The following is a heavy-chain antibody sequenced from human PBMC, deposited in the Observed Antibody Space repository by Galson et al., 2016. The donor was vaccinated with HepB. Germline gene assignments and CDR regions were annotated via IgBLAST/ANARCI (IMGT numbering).Heavy chain of an antibody. D-gene: IGHD6-25*01. V-gene: IGHV3-7*01. CDR3: ASAPAATESDY. CDR1: GFTFSGHW. CDR2: IKQDGSEK. Sequence: SLRLSCAASGFTFSGHWMTWVRQAPGKGLEWVANIKQDGSEKNYVDSVKGRFTISRDNAKNLVSLQMNSLRAEDTAMYYCASAPAATESDYWGQGTLVTVSP. J-gene: IGHJ4*02.